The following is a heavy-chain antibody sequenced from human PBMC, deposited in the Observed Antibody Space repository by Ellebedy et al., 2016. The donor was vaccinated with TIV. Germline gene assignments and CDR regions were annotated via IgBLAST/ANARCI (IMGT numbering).Heavy chain of an antibody. CDR1: GFSFTSCW. CDR3: ARQNMAADASGGMDV. CDR2: IFPDDSDT. D-gene: IGHD6-13*01. Sequence: GESLKISCQGSGFSFTSCWIGWVRQMPGKGLEWMGIIFPDDSDTKYSPSFQGQVTMSVDKAINTVYLQWSSVKASDTAMYYCARQNMAADASGGMDVWGQGTTVTVSS. J-gene: IGHJ6*02. V-gene: IGHV5-51*01.